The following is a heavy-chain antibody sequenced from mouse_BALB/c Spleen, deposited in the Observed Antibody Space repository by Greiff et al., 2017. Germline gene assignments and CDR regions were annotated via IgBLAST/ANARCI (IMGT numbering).Heavy chain of an antibody. J-gene: IGHJ3*01. CDR1: GFTFSNYW. CDR3: TRGLRPFAY. CDR2: IRLKSNNYAT. Sequence: EVQGVESGGGLVQPGGSMKLSCVASGFTFSNYWMNWVRQSPEKGLEWVAEIRLKSNNYATHYAESVKGRFTISRDDSKSSVYLQMNNLRAEDTGIYYCTRGLRPFAYWGQGTLVTVSA. D-gene: IGHD2-4*01. V-gene: IGHV6-6*02.